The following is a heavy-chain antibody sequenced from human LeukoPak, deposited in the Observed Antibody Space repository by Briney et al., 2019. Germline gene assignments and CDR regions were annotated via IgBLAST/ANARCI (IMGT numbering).Heavy chain of an antibody. V-gene: IGHV4-4*07. Sequence: SETLSLTCTVSGDSISTSYWSWIRQPAGKRMEWIGRIFASGETNYNPSLDSRVIMSRDTSNNQFFLRLTSVTAADTAVYYCARDRYTWHDRDWFDSWGQGTLVTVSS. D-gene: IGHD1-20*01. CDR2: IFASGET. CDR3: ARDRYTWHDRDWFDS. CDR1: GDSISTSY. J-gene: IGHJ5*01.